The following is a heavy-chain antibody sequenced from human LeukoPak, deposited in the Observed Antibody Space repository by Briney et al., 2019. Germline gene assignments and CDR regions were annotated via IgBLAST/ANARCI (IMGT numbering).Heavy chain of an antibody. Sequence: PGRSLRLSCAASGFTFSSYGMHWVRQAPGKGLEWVAVIWYDGSNKYYADSVKGRFTISRDNSKNTLYLQMNSLRAEDTAVYYCAKRDSSGWYWGPDYWGQGTLVTVSS. CDR1: GFTFSSYG. CDR3: AKRDSSGWYWGPDY. V-gene: IGHV3-33*06. J-gene: IGHJ4*02. D-gene: IGHD6-19*01. CDR2: IWYDGSNK.